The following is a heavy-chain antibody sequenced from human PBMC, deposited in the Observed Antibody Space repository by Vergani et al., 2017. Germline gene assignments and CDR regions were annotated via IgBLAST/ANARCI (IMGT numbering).Heavy chain of an antibody. CDR3: ARGVGMVRGVTGTPFDY. Sequence: QVQLQESGPGLVKPSETLSLTCTVSGGSVSSGSYYWSWIRQPPGKGLEWIGYIYYSGSTNYNPSLKSRVTISVDTSKNQFSLKLSSVTAADTAVYYCARGVGMVRGVTGTPFDYWGQGTLVTVSS. V-gene: IGHV4-61*01. J-gene: IGHJ4*02. CDR2: IYYSGST. CDR1: GGSVSSGSYY. D-gene: IGHD3-10*01.